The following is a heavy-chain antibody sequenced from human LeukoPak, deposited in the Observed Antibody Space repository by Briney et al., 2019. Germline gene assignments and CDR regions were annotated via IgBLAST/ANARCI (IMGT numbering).Heavy chain of an antibody. D-gene: IGHD3-10*01. V-gene: IGHV1-46*01. J-gene: IGHJ5*02. CDR2: INPTGTTT. CDR1: GGTFSSYA. Sequence: ASVKVSCKASGGTFSSYAISWVRQAPGQGLEWVGLINPTGTTTLYAQKFQGRVTLTRDTSTSTDYMELRSLKSEDTAVYYCARDNSVGDIAWWFDPWGQGTLVTVSS. CDR3: ARDNSVGDIAWWFDP.